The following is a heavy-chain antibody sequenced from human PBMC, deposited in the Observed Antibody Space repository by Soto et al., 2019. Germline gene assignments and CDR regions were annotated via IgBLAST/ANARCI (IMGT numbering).Heavy chain of an antibody. V-gene: IGHV3-53*01. J-gene: IGHJ6*02. D-gene: IGHD3-10*01. CDR1: GFSVSSNH. CDR2: IHRDGST. Sequence: PGGSLRLSCAVSGFSVSSNHMSWVRLAPGKGLEWVSGIHRDGSTYYADSVKGRFTISRDVSKNTLYLQMDRLRDEDTAVYYCVRPLPSGQTHARDVWGQGTTVTVSS. CDR3: VRPLPSGQTHARDV.